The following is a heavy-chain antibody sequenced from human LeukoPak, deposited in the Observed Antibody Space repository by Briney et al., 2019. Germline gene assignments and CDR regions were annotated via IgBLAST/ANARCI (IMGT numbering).Heavy chain of an antibody. CDR1: GFTFSSYG. CDR2: IWYDGSNK. Sequence: PGGSLRLSCAASGFTFSSYGMHWVRQAPGKGLEWVAVIWYDGSNKYYADSVKGRFTISGDNSKNTLYLQMNSLRAEDTAVYYCARDNTAGYYYGSAFDYWGQGTLVTVSS. V-gene: IGHV3-33*01. J-gene: IGHJ4*02. D-gene: IGHD3-10*01. CDR3: ARDNTAGYYYGSAFDY.